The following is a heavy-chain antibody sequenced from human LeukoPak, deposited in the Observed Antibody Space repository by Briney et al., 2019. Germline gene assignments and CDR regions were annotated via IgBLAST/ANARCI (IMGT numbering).Heavy chain of an antibody. CDR2: ISSSSSYI. Sequence: PGGSLRLSCAASGFTFSSYSMNWVRQAPGKGLEWVSSISSSSSYIYYADSVKGRFTISRDNAKNSLYLQMNSLRAEDTAVYYCAIGASSSYNWFDPWGQGTLVTVSS. CDR1: GFTFSSYS. CDR3: AIGASSSYNWFDP. V-gene: IGHV3-21*01. D-gene: IGHD6-6*01. J-gene: IGHJ5*02.